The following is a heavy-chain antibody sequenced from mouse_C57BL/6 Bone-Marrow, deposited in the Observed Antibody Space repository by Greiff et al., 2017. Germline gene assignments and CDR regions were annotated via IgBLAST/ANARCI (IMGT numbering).Heavy chain of an antibody. CDR1: GYTFTDHT. Sequence: VQLQQSDAELVKPGASVKISCKVSGYTFTDHTIHWMKQRPEQGLEWIGYIYPRDGSTKYNEKFKGKATLTADKSSSTAYMQLNSLTSEDSAVYFCARNYYYGSSYYAMDYWGQGTSVTVSS. D-gene: IGHD1-1*01. CDR2: IYPRDGST. V-gene: IGHV1-78*01. CDR3: ARNYYYGSSYYAMDY. J-gene: IGHJ4*01.